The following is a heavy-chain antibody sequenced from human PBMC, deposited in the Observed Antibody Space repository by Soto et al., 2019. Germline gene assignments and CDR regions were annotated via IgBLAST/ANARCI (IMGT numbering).Heavy chain of an antibody. V-gene: IGHV1-69*06. D-gene: IGHD3-22*01. CDR3: ASSPPLYHYDSSGPPGWFDP. CDR2: IIPIFGTA. CDR1: GGTFSSYA. Sequence: ASVKVSCKASGGTFSSYAISWVRQAPGQGLEWMGGIIPIFGTANYAQKFQGRVTITADKSTSTAYMELRSLRSEDTAVYYCASSPPLYHYDSSGPPGWFDPWGQGTLVTVSS. J-gene: IGHJ5*02.